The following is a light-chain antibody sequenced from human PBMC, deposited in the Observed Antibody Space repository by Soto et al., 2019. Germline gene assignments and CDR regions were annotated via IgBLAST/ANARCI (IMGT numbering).Light chain of an antibody. CDR3: LLYHGGAS. CDR1: TGAVTSGYY. V-gene: IGLV7-43*01. CDR2: SSS. J-gene: IGLJ2*01. Sequence: QAVVTQEPSLTVSPGGTVTLTCASSTGAVTSGYYPNWFQQKPGQAPRELIYSSSHKHSWTPARFSGSLLGGKAALTLSGVQPEDEADYYCLLYHGGASFGGGTKLTVL.